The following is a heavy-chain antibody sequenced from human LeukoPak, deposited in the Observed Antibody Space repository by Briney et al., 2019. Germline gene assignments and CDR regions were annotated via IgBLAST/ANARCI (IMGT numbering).Heavy chain of an antibody. D-gene: IGHD2-15*01. J-gene: IGHJ1*01. CDR1: GFTFSSYG. CDR3: ARGSNGSPISYLQH. CDR2: IWYDGSNK. Sequence: GGSLRLSCAASGFTFSSYGMHWVRQAPGKGLEWVAVIWYDGSNKYYADSVKGRFTISRDNSKNTLYLQMNSLRAEDTAVYYCARGSNGSPISYLQHWGQGTPVTVSS. V-gene: IGHV3-33*01.